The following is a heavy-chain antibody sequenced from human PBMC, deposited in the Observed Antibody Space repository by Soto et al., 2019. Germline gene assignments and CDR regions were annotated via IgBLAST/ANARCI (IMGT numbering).Heavy chain of an antibody. J-gene: IGHJ4*02. CDR2: ISYDGSNK. V-gene: IGHV3-30-3*01. CDR3: ARALYSSGWYGKHLDY. D-gene: IGHD6-19*01. CDR1: GFTFSSYA. Sequence: PGGSLRLSCAASGFTFSSYAMHWVRQAPGKGLEWVAVISYDGSNKYYAYSVKGRFTISRDNSKNTLYLQMNSLRAEDTAVYYCARALYSSGWYGKHLDYWGQGTLVTVSS.